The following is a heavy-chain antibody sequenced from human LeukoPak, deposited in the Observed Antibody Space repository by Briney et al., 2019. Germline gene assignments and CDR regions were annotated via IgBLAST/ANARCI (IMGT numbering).Heavy chain of an antibody. V-gene: IGHV3-30*18. J-gene: IGHJ5*02. Sequence: PGRSLRLSCAASGFTFSSYGMHWVRQAPGKGLEWVAVISYDGSNKYYADSVKGRFTISRDNSKNTLYLQMNSLRAEDTAVYYCAKDFLHIVVVPAGPFDPWGQGTLVTVSS. CDR3: AKDFLHIVVVPAGPFDP. D-gene: IGHD2-2*01. CDR1: GFTFSSYG. CDR2: ISYDGSNK.